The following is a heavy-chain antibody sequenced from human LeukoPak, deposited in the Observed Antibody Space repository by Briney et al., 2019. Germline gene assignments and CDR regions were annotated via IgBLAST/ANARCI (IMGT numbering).Heavy chain of an antibody. J-gene: IGHJ4*02. Sequence: GGSLRLSCAASGFTFSGYAMSWVRQAPGKGLEWVSAISGSGGSTYYADSVKGRFTISRDNSKNTLYLQMNSLRAEDTAVYYCAKADDSSGYYYDSDWGQGTLVTVSS. CDR1: GFTFSGYA. CDR3: AKADDSSGYYYDSD. V-gene: IGHV3-23*01. CDR2: ISGSGGST. D-gene: IGHD3-22*01.